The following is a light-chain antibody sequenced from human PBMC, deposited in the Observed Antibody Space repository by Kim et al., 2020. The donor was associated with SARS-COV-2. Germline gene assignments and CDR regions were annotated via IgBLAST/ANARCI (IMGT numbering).Light chain of an antibody. J-gene: IGKJ1*01. CDR1: QSISGW. CDR2: DAS. V-gene: IGKV1-5*01. Sequence: DIQMTQSPSTLSASIGDRVTITCRASQSISGWLAWYQQKPGKAPNLLIFDASRLQSGVPSRFSGSGSGTEYTLTISSLQPDDLATYYCQQYSSYWTFGPGTKVDIK. CDR3: QQYSSYWT.